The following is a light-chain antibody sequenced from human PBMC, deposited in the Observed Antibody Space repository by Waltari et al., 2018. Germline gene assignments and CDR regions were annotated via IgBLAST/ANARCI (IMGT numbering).Light chain of an antibody. J-gene: IGKJ5*01. CDR3: QQYGTSLIT. CDR2: GAS. CDR1: QSVGNAY. Sequence: EIMLTQSPGIMSLSPGERATLSCRASQSVGNAYLAWFQQKPGQAPRLLIFGASNRATGIPDRFSGSGSGTDFTLTVSRLEPEDFGVYYCQQYGTSLITFGQGTRLDIK. V-gene: IGKV3-20*01.